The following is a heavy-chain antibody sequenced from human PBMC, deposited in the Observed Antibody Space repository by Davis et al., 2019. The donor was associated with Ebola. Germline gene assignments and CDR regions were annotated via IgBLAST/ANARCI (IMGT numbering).Heavy chain of an antibody. CDR1: GYTFTSYD. D-gene: IGHD6-13*01. Sequence: AASVKVSCKASGYTFTSYDINWVRQATGQGLEWMGWMNPNSGNTNYAQKLQGRVTMTTDTSTSTAYMELRSLRSDDTAVYYCARGLSIAAAHYYYYGMDVWGQGTTVTVSS. J-gene: IGHJ6*02. CDR3: ARGLSIAAAHYYYYGMDV. CDR2: MNPNSGNT. V-gene: IGHV1-8*01.